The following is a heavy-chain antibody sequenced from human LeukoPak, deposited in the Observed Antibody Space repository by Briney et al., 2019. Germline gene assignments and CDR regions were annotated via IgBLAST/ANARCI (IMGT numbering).Heavy chain of an antibody. Sequence: PGGSLRLSCAASGFTFSSYSMNWVRQAPGKGLEWVSSISSSSSYIYYADSVKGRFTISRDNAKNSLYLQMNSLRAEDTAVYYCAKDHIAARHWGYYFDYWGQGTLVTVSS. CDR1: GFTFSSYS. D-gene: IGHD6-6*01. V-gene: IGHV3-21*01. CDR3: AKDHIAARHWGYYFDY. CDR2: ISSSSSYI. J-gene: IGHJ4*02.